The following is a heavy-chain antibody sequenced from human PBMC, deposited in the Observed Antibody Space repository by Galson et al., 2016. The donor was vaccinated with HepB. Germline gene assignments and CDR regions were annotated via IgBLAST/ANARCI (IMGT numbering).Heavy chain of an antibody. J-gene: IGHJ4*02. D-gene: IGHD6-19*01. CDR2: IYSGGST. V-gene: IGHV3-53*01. CDR1: EFTAGSNY. Sequence: SLRLSCAAYEFTAGSNYLNWIRQAPGKGLEWVSAIYSGGSTHYADSVKGRFTISRDNSKNTVYLEMKSLRAEDTAVYYCARALSGWDGFDYWGQGTLVIVSS. CDR3: ARALSGWDGFDY.